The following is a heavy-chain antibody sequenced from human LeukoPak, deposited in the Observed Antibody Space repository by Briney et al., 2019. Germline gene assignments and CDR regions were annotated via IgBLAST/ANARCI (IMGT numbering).Heavy chain of an antibody. CDR2: IYSAGST. J-gene: IGHJ4*02. D-gene: IGHD3-16*01. CDR3: ARDNDSRDPPHFDY. Sequence: GGSLRLSCAASGFTVSSNYMSWVRQAPGKGLEWVSVIYSAGSTYYADSVKGRFTISRDNSKNTLYLQMNSLRAEDTAVYYCARDNDSRDPPHFDYWGQGTLVTVSS. CDR1: GFTVSSNY. V-gene: IGHV3-66*01.